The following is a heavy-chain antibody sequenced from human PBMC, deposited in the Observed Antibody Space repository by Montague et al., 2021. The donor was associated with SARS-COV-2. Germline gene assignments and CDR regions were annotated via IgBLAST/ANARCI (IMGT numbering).Heavy chain of an antibody. Sequence: SLRLSCAASGFSFYTYWMNWVRQAPGKGLEWEANINQDGSEKYYVDSVKGRFTISRDNAQNSLYLQLNSLRAEDTAVYYCAKDYSSGSYSYFYGMDVWGQGTTVAVS. CDR3: AKDYSSGSYSYFYGMDV. CDR2: INQDGSEK. J-gene: IGHJ6*02. D-gene: IGHD6-19*01. V-gene: IGHV3-7*01. CDR1: GFSFYTYW.